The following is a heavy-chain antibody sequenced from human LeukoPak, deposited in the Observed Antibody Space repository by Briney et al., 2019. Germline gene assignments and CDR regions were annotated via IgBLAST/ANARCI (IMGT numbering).Heavy chain of an antibody. CDR2: ICWNSGSI. CDR1: GFTIGNYD. J-gene: IGHJ6*03. D-gene: IGHD4-17*01. CDR3: AKDAVTRDYYYYMDV. Sequence: AGGSLRLSCAASGFTIGNYDMNWVRQAPGKGLEWVSGICWNSGSIGYADSVKGRFTISRDNAKNSLYLQMNSLRAEDTALYYCAKDAVTRDYYYYMDVWGKGTTVTVSS. V-gene: IGHV3-9*01.